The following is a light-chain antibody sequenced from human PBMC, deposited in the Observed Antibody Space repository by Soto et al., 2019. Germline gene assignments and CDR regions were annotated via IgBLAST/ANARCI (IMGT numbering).Light chain of an antibody. CDR1: QTVGSSY. V-gene: IGKV3-20*01. Sequence: PGERATLSCRASQTVGSSYIAWYQQRPGQAPRLLIYGASSRATGIPDRFSGSGSGTDFTLTISRLEPEDFAVYYCQHYDDYLKWTFGQGTKVEIK. CDR3: QHYDDYLKWT. J-gene: IGKJ1*01. CDR2: GAS.